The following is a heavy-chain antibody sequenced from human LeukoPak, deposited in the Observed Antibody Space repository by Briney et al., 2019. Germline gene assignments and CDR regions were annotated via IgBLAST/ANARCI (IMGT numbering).Heavy chain of an antibody. D-gene: IGHD3-22*01. J-gene: IGHJ4*02. CDR1: GGSISSSSYY. CDR3: ARNTYYYDSSGSPPDY. CDR2: IYYSGST. Sequence: SETLSLTCTVSGGSISSSSYYWGWIRQPPGKGLEWIGSIYYSGSTYYNPSLKSRVTISVDTSKNQFSLNLSSVTAADTAVYYCARNTYYYDSSGSPPDYWGQGTLVTVSS. V-gene: IGHV4-39*07.